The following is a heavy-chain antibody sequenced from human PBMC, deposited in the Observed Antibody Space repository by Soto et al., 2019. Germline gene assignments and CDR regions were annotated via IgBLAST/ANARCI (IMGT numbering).Heavy chain of an antibody. CDR2: INAGNGNT. Sequence: ASVKVSCKASGYTFTSYAMHWVRQAPGQRLEWMGWINAGNGNTKYSQKFQGRVTITRDTSASTAYMELSSLRSEDTAVYYCARVTPNSSSWYNWSDPWGQGTLVTVSS. CDR3: ARVTPNSSSWYNWSDP. CDR1: GYTFTSYA. D-gene: IGHD6-6*01. V-gene: IGHV1-3*01. J-gene: IGHJ5*02.